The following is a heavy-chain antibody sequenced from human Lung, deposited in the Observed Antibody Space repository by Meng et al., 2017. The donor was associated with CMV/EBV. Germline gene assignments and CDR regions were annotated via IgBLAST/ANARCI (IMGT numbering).Heavy chain of an antibody. J-gene: IGHJ4*02. D-gene: IGHD1-26*01. V-gene: IGHV4-4*02. Sequence: AQLQTPAPDLCPPAVPLSLTCVLSGVSMSSKIRWTWVRQPPGKGLEWIADIDDSGSTNYNPSLNSRISISLDKSKNHFSLKVNSVTAADTAVYXCARGKQDAWELLAYWGQGALVTVSS. CDR3: ARGKQDAWELLAY. CDR1: GVSMSSKIR. CDR2: IDDSGST.